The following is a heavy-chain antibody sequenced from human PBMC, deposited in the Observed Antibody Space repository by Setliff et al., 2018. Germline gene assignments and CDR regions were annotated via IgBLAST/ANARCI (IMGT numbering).Heavy chain of an antibody. CDR1: GYSFTSYW. D-gene: IGHD5-12*01. V-gene: IGHV5-51*01. Sequence: GESLKISCKGSGYSFTSYWIGWVRQMPGKGLEWMGIIYPGDSDTRYSPSFQGQVTISADKSISTAYLQWSSLKASDTAMYYCARGRVEMATITPFDYWGQGTLVTVSS. J-gene: IGHJ4*02. CDR2: IYPGDSDT. CDR3: ARGRVEMATITPFDY.